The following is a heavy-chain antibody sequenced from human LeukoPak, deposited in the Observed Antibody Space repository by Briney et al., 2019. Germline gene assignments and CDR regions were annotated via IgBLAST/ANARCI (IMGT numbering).Heavy chain of an antibody. CDR3: VRFGLTSSLDY. V-gene: IGHV5-51*01. CDR1: GYRLTNNW. CDR2: IYPGDSDT. J-gene: IGHJ4*02. Sequence: GESLKISCKISGYRLTNNWIGWVRQVPGKGLGWMGLIYPGDSDTRYSPSFQGQVTFSVDTSISTAYLQLSGLRASDTAIYYCVRFGLTSSLDYWGQGTLVTVSS. D-gene: IGHD6-13*01.